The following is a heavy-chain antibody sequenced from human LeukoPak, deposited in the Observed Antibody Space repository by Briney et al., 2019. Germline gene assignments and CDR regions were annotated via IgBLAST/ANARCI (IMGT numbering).Heavy chain of an antibody. V-gene: IGHV1-2*06. CDR2: INPNSGGT. Sequence: GASVKVSCKASGYTFTGYHMHWVRQAPGQGLEWMGRINPNSGGTNYAQKFQGRVTMTRDTSISTAYMELSRLRSDDTAVYYCARDLPNIVGVTRDAFDIWGQGTMVTVSS. J-gene: IGHJ3*02. CDR1: GYTFTGYH. CDR3: ARDLPNIVGVTRDAFDI. D-gene: IGHD1-26*01.